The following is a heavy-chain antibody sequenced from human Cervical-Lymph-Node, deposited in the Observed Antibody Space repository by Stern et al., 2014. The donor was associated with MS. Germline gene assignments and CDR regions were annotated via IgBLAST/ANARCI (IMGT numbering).Heavy chain of an antibody. Sequence: VQLVESGAEVKKPGSSVKVSCKASGGTFSSYAISWVRQAPGQGLEWMGGIIPLFGTANYAKKFQGRVTITADESTSTAYMELSSLRSEDTAVYYCAGRPSSGYSNWFDPWGQGTLVTVSS. V-gene: IGHV1-69*01. CDR2: IIPLFGTA. D-gene: IGHD3-22*01. CDR1: GGTFSSYA. CDR3: AGRPSSGYSNWFDP. J-gene: IGHJ5*02.